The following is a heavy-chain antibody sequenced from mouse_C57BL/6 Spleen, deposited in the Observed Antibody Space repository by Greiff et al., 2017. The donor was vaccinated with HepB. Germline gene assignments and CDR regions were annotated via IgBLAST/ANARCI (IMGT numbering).Heavy chain of an antibody. Sequence: EVQLQQSGPELVKPGASVKISCKASGYTFTDYYMNWVKQSHGKSLEWIGDINPNNGGTSYSQKFKGKATLTVDKSSSTAYMELRSLTSEDSAVYYCARHYGNYAWFAYWGQGTLVTVSA. CDR3: ARHYGNYAWFAY. J-gene: IGHJ3*01. CDR2: INPNNGGT. D-gene: IGHD2-1*01. CDR1: GYTFTDYY. V-gene: IGHV1-26*01.